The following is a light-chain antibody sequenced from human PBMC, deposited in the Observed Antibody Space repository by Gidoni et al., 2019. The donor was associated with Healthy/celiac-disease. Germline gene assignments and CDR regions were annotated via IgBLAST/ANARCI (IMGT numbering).Light chain of an antibody. V-gene: IGKV3-20*01. J-gene: IGKJ1*01. Sequence: EIVLTQSPGTRSLSPGERATLSCRASQRVSSSYLAWYHQKPGLAPRLLIYGASTRATGIPDRFLGIGSGPDFTLTISRLEPEDFAVYYCQQYGSSPPWTFGQGTKVEIK. CDR2: GAS. CDR1: QRVSSSY. CDR3: QQYGSSPPWT.